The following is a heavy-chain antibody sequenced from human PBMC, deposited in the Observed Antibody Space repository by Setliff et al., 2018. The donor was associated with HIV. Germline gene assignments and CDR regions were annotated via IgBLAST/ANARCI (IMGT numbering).Heavy chain of an antibody. D-gene: IGHD3-22*01. J-gene: IGHJ3*02. CDR1: GGSISSHY. CDR2: IYYSGST. CDR3: ARSSPGYYASIDAFDI. Sequence: SETLSLTCTVSGGSISSHYWSWIRQPPGKGLEWIGSIYYSGSTNYNPSLKSRVTISVDTSKNQFSLKLSSVPAADTAVHYCARSSPGYYASIDAFDIWGQGTMVTV. V-gene: IGHV4-59*11.